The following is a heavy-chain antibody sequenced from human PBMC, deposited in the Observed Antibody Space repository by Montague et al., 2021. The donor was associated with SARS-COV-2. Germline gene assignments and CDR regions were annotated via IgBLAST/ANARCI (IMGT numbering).Heavy chain of an antibody. CDR2: IFHSRAA. J-gene: IGHJ4*02. Sequence: SETLSLTCAVSGGFISSGNWWSRVRHPPGKRLEWIGEIFHSRAASYNPSLKRRPIISMDKSKNEFYLQLNAVTAADTAMYYWARDFVAAVPDRFDSWGQGVLVTVSS. V-gene: IGHV4/OR15-8*02. CDR3: ARDFVAAVPDRFDS. CDR1: GGFISSGNW. D-gene: IGHD6-13*01.